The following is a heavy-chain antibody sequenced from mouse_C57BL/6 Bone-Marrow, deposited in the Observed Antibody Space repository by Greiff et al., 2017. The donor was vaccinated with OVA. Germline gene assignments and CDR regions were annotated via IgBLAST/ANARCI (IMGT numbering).Heavy chain of an antibody. D-gene: IGHD1-1*01. CDR1: GYTFTSYW. V-gene: IGHV1-5*01. CDR2: IYPGNSDT. J-gene: IGHJ2*01. CDR3: TRWHYSGSSYWYFDY. Sequence: VQLQQSGTVLARPGASVKMSCKTSGYTFTSYWMHWVKQRPGQGLEWIGAIYPGNSDTSYNQKFKGKAKLTAVTSASTAYMELSSLTNEDSAVFYCTRWHYSGSSYWYFDYWGQGTTLTVSS.